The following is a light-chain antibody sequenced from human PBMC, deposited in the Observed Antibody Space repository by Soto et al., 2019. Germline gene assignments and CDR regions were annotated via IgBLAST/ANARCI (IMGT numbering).Light chain of an antibody. CDR1: QGISSY. V-gene: IGKV1-8*01. CDR2: AAS. CDR3: QQYYSYPGT. Sequence: AIRMTQSPSSLSASTGDRVTITCRASQGISSYLAWYQQKPGKAPKLLIYAASTLQSGVPSRFSGSGSGTDFTLTISCLQSEDFATYYCQQYYSYPGTFGQGPKVDIK. J-gene: IGKJ1*01.